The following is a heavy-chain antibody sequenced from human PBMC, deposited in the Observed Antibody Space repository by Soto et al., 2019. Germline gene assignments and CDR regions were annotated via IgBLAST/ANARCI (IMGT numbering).Heavy chain of an antibody. J-gene: IGHJ5*02. CDR3: ARVAAAAGTKRNWFDT. D-gene: IGHD6-13*01. V-gene: IGHV1-18*01. Sequence: ASVKVSCKASGYTFTSYGISWVRQAPGQGLEWMGWISAYNGNTNYAQKLQGRVTMTTDTSTSTAYMELRSLRSDDTAVYYCARVAAAAGTKRNWFDTWGQGTLVTVSS. CDR1: GYTFTSYG. CDR2: ISAYNGNT.